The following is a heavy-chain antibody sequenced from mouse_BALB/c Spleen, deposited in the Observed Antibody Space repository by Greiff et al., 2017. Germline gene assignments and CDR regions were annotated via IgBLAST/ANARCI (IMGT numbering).Heavy chain of an antibody. V-gene: IGHV3-6*02. Sequence: EVKLQESGPGLVKPSQSLSLTCSVTGYSITSGYYWNWIRQFPGNKLEWMGYISYDGSNNYNPSLKNRISITRDTSKNQFFLKLNSVTTEDTATYYCADGNYRHYYAMDYWGQGTSVTVSS. CDR2: ISYDGSN. CDR1: GYSITSGYY. J-gene: IGHJ4*01. D-gene: IGHD2-1*01. CDR3: ADGNYRHYYAMDY.